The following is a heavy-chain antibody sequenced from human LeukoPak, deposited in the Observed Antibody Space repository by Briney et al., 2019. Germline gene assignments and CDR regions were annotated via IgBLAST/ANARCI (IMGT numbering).Heavy chain of an antibody. D-gene: IGHD2-2*01. J-gene: IGHJ5*02. CDR2: IIPILGTA. CDR1: GGTFSSYA. Sequence: SVKVSCKASGGTFSSYAISWVRQAPGQGLEWTGGIIPILGTADSARKFQGRLTITTDESTSTAYMELSSLRSEDTAVFYCARGNVVLPATYNWFDPWGRGTLVTVSS. V-gene: IGHV1-69*05. CDR3: ARGNVVLPATYNWFDP.